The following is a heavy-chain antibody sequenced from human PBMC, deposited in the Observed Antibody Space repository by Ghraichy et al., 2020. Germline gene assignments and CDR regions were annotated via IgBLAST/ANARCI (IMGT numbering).Heavy chain of an antibody. CDR1: GGSFSGYY. D-gene: IGHD3-10*01. CDR3: ARGLSYYYGSGSYYLQNV. Sequence: ESLNISCAVYGGSFSGYYWSWIRQPPGKGLEWIGEINHSGSTNYNPSLKSRVTISVDTSKNQFSLKLSSVTAADTAVYYCARGLSYYYGSGSYYLQNVWGQGTTVTVSS. V-gene: IGHV4-34*01. J-gene: IGHJ6*02. CDR2: INHSGST.